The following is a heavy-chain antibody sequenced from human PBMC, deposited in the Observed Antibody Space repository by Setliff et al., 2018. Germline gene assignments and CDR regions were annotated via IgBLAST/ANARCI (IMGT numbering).Heavy chain of an antibody. Sequence: ASVKVSCKASGYSFTSYGISWVRQAPGQGLEWMGWISAYNDNKNYAQKFQGRVTMTTDTSTNTVFMELRSLRSDDTAMFYCARVVYYASGSSLSYGRDVWGQGTAVTVSS. CDR2: ISAYNDNK. CDR3: ARVVYYASGSSLSYGRDV. D-gene: IGHD3-10*01. J-gene: IGHJ6*02. V-gene: IGHV1-18*01. CDR1: GYSFTSYG.